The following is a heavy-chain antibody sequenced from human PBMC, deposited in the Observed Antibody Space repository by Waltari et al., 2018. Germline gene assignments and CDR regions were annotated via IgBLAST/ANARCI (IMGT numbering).Heavy chain of an antibody. J-gene: IGHJ4*02. D-gene: IGHD1-26*01. V-gene: IGHV3-23*04. CDR1: GFNFNNFA. CDR2: IGYGGDI. Sequence: EVQLVESGGGLVQPGGSLKLSCKVSGFNFNNFAVSWVRQAPGKGLEWVSTIGYGGDIYYGYSVKGRFFISRDNSKNTLYLQMNSLRVEDTAVYYCAKQQVWELFEYFFDYWGQGTLVSVS. CDR3: AKQQVWELFEYFFDY.